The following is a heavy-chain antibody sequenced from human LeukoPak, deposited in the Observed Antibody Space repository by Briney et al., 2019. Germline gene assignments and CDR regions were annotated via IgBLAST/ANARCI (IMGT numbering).Heavy chain of an antibody. CDR1: GYRFTSYS. CDR2: ISSYNGKT. V-gene: IGHV1-18*01. D-gene: IGHD3-22*01. CDR3: ARNYDSSKDGNDY. J-gene: IGHJ4*02. Sequence: ASVTVSFKASGYRFTSYSISWVRQAPGQGLEWVGWISSYNGKTNYGKNVQGRVTMTTDTSTSTDYMELRSLRSDDTAIYYCARNYDSSKDGNDYWGQGTLVTVSS.